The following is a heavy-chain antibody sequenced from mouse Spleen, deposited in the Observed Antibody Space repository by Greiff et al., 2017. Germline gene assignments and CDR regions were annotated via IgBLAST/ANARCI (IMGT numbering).Heavy chain of an antibody. Sequence: QVQLQQPGAELVKPGASVKLSCKASGYTFTSYWMHWVKQRPGQGLEWIGEIDPSDSYTNYNQKFKGKATLTVDKSSSTAYMQLSSLTSEDSAVYYCARGDSYAMDYWGQGTSVTVSS. CDR2: IDPSDSYT. V-gene: IGHV1-69*02. J-gene: IGHJ4*01. CDR3: ARGDSYAMDY. CDR1: GYTFTSYW.